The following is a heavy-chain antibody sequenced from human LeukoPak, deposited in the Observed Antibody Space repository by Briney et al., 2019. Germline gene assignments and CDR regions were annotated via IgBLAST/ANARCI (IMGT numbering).Heavy chain of an antibody. CDR3: ARSSGTGTFSY. CDR2: IYYSGST. V-gene: IGHV4-39*01. Sequence: SETLSLTCTVSGGSISGSSYYWGWIRQPPGKGLEWIGSIYYSGSTYYNPSLKSRVTISVDTSKNQFSLKLNSVTATDTAVYYCARSSGTGTFSYWGQGTLVTVSS. CDR1: GGSISGSSYY. J-gene: IGHJ4*02. D-gene: IGHD6-25*01.